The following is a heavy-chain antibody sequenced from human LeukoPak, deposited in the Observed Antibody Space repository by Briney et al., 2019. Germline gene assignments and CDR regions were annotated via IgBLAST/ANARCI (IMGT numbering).Heavy chain of an antibody. J-gene: IGHJ4*02. D-gene: IGHD2-21*02. CDR3: ARDGGGDLDY. CDR2: LYHTGTT. Sequence: PSQTLSLTCAVSGGSIGSGGYSWSWIRQPPGKGLEWIGYLYHTGTTYYNPSLKSRVTISGDRSKNQFSLKLSSVTAADTAVYYCARDGGGDLDYWGQGTLVTVSS. V-gene: IGHV4-30-2*01. CDR1: GGSIGSGGYS.